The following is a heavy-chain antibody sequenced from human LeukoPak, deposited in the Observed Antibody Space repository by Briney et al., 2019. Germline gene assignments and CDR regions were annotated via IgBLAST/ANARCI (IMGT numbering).Heavy chain of an antibody. CDR1: GGSISSSSYY. J-gene: IGHJ4*02. Sequence: SETLSLTCTVSGGSISSSSYYWGWIRQPPGKGLEWIGSIYYSGSTYYNPSLKSRVTISVDTSKNQFSLKLSSVTAADTAVYYCAREGEAGTFDYWGQGTLATVSS. D-gene: IGHD3-10*01. V-gene: IGHV4-39*01. CDR2: IYYSGST. CDR3: AREGEAGTFDY.